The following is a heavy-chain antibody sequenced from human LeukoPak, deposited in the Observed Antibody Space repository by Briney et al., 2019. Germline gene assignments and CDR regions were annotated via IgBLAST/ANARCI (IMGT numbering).Heavy chain of an antibody. CDR2: MSYDGSNK. CDR1: GFTFGKYW. V-gene: IGHV3-30-3*01. D-gene: IGHD3-22*01. Sequence: GGSLRLSCVASGFTFGKYWMSWVRQAPGKGLEWVAVMSYDGSNKYYADSVKGRFTISRDNSKNTLYLQMNSLRAEDTAVYYCARVPKMYYYDSSEGYFDYWGQGTLVTVSS. J-gene: IGHJ4*02. CDR3: ARVPKMYYYDSSEGYFDY.